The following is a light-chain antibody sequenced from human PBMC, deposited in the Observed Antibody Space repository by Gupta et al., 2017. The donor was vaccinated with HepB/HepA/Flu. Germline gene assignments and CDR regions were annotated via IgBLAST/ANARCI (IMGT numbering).Light chain of an antibody. V-gene: IGKV2-28*01. J-gene: IGKJ5*01. Sequence: DIVMPQSQLSLPVTPGEPASISCRSSQSLLHSNGYNYLDWYLQKPGQSPQLLIYLGSNRASGVPDRFSGSGSGTDFTLKISRVEAEDVGVYYCMQALQTPLFGQGTRLEIK. CDR3: MQALQTPL. CDR1: QSLLHSNGYNY. CDR2: LGS.